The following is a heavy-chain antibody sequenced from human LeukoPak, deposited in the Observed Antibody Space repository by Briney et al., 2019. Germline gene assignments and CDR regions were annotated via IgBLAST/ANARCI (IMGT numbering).Heavy chain of an antibody. Sequence: ASVKVSCKASGYTFTGHYIQWVRQAPGQGLEWMGWINPSSGGTKYAQRFRGRVTMTRDTSINTAYMEMTRLKSDDTAVYYCARDRLSLSSPGYYYYGMDVWGHGTTVTVSS. CDR2: INPSSGGT. J-gene: IGHJ6*02. V-gene: IGHV1-2*02. CDR1: GYTFTGHY. D-gene: IGHD6-13*01. CDR3: ARDRLSLSSPGYYYYGMDV.